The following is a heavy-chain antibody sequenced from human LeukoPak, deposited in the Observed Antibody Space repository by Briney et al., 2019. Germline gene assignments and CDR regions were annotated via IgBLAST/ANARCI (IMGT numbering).Heavy chain of an antibody. V-gene: IGHV3-23*01. D-gene: IGHD3-10*01. CDR3: AMRDRGYGLDI. Sequence: GGSLRLSCAASGFSLRAYDLIWVRQAPGKGLDWVSIINGGGDIMMYEDSVKGRFTISRDNSKNTFYLQMNSLRVEDTAVYYCAMRDRGYGLDIWGQGAMVTVSS. CDR2: INGGGDIM. CDR1: GFSLRAYD. J-gene: IGHJ3*02.